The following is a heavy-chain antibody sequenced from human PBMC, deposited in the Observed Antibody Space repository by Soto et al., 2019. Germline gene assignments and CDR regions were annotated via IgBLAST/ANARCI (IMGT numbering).Heavy chain of an antibody. CDR2: IYYSGST. J-gene: IGHJ4*02. D-gene: IGHD4-17*01. CDR3: AKHYGDYVTIFDY. Sequence: SETLSLTCTVSGGSVSSGSYYWSWIRQPPGKGLEWIGYIYYSGSTNYNPSLKSRVTISVDTSKNQFSLKLSSVTAADTAVYYCAKHYGDYVTIFDYWGQGTLVTVSS. CDR1: GGSVSSGSYY. V-gene: IGHV4-61*01.